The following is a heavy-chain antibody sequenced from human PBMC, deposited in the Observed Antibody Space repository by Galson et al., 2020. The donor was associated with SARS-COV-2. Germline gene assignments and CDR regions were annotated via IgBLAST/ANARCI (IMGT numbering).Heavy chain of an antibody. J-gene: IGHJ6*03. V-gene: IGHV5-51*01. Sequence: KIGEYLKISCKCSGYRFTSYWIGRVRQMPGKGLEWMGIIYPGDSDPRYSPSFQGQVPISAATSLSTAYLQWSSLKASDTAMYYCARHFAPSAYYDVWSGSTPSYYYYMDVWGKGTTVTVSS. CDR1: GYRFTSYW. CDR3: ARHFAPSAYYDVWSGSTPSYYYYMDV. CDR2: IYPGDSDP. D-gene: IGHD3-3*01.